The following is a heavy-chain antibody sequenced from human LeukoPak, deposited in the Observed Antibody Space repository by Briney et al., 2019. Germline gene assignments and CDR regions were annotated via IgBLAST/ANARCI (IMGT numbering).Heavy chain of an antibody. CDR3: ARDRFMDY. Sequence: PGGSLRLSCEASGFTFSSYWMSWVRQAPGKGLEWGANIKQDGSDKYYVDSVKGRFTISRDNAKNSLYLQMDSLRAEDTAVYYCARDRFMDYWGQGTLVTVSS. V-gene: IGHV3-7*05. J-gene: IGHJ4*02. CDR1: GFTFSSYW. D-gene: IGHD3-16*01. CDR2: IKQDGSDK.